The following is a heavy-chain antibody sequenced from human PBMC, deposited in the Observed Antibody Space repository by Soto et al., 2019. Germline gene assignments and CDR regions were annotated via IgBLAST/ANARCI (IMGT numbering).Heavy chain of an antibody. CDR2: IYPGDSDT. V-gene: IGHV5-51*01. CDR1: GYSFTSYW. Sequence: PGESLKISCKGSGYSFTSYWIGWVRQMPGKGLEWMGIIYPGDSDTRYSPSFQGQVTISADKSISTAYLQWSSLKASDTAMYYCARLSGAAGSSDYYYGMDVWGQGTTVTVSS. D-gene: IGHD6-13*01. CDR3: ARLSGAAGSSDYYYGMDV. J-gene: IGHJ6*02.